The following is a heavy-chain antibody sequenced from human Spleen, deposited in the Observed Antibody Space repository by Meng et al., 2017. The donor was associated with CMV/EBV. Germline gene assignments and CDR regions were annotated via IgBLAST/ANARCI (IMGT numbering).Heavy chain of an antibody. J-gene: IGHJ4*02. CDR3: AREKGSRTFDY. V-gene: IGHV3-21*01. D-gene: IGHD1-14*01. CDR1: GFTFDDYA. CDR2: ISSSSSYI. Sequence: GESLKISCAASGFTFDDYAMHWVRQAPGKGLEWVSSISSSSSYIYCADLVKGRFTISRDNAKNSLYLQMNSLRAEDTAVYYCAREKGSRTFDYWGQGTLVTVSS.